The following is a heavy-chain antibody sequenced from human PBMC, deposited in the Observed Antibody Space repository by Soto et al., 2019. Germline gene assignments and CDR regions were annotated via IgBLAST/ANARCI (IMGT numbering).Heavy chain of an antibody. D-gene: IGHD4-17*01. CDR3: ARHPTVTEYYFDY. Sequence: SETLSLTCTVSGGSIISGEYYWSWIRQAPGKGLEWIGLIYYSGITDYNPSLKSRVTISIDTSKNQFSLKLSSVTAADTAVYYCARHPTVTEYYFDYWGQGTLVTVSS. CDR2: IYYSGIT. CDR1: GGSIISGEYY. V-gene: IGHV4-30-4*01. J-gene: IGHJ4*02.